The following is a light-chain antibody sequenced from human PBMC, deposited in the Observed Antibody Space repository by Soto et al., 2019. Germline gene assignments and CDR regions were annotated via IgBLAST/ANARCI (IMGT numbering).Light chain of an antibody. Sequence: QTVATQEPSLTVSPGGTVTLTCASSTGAVTSGYYPNWFQQKPGQAPRALIYSTSNTHSWTPARFSGALLGGKAALTLSGVQPEDEAEYYCLLYYGGAQLGVFGGGTQVTVL. V-gene: IGLV7-43*01. CDR1: TGAVTSGYY. CDR3: LLYYGGAQLGV. J-gene: IGLJ3*02. CDR2: STS.